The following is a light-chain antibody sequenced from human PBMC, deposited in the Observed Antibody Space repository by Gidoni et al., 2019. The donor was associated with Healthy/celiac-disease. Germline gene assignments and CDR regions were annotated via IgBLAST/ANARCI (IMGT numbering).Light chain of an antibody. V-gene: IGLV1-47*01. CDR3: AAWDDSLSGWV. CDR2: RNN. J-gene: IGLJ3*02. Sequence: SVLPQPPSSSGSPGQRVTISCSGSSSNIGSNYVYWYQQLPGTAPKLLIYRNNQRPSGVPDRFSGSKSGTSASLAISGLRSEDEADYYCAAWDDSLSGWVFGGGTKLTGL. CDR1: SSNIGSNY.